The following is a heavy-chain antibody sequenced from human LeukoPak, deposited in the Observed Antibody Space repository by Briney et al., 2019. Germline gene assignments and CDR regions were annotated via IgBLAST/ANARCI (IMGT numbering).Heavy chain of an antibody. Sequence: SETLSLTCTVYGGSFSGYYWSWIRQPPGKGLEWIGEINHSGSTNYNPSLKSRVTISVDTSKNQFSLKLSSVTAADTAVYYCARGQTYYYDSSGYQWGQGTLVTVSS. V-gene: IGHV4-34*01. CDR2: INHSGST. CDR3: ARGQTYYYDSSGYQ. CDR1: GGSFSGYY. J-gene: IGHJ4*02. D-gene: IGHD3-22*01.